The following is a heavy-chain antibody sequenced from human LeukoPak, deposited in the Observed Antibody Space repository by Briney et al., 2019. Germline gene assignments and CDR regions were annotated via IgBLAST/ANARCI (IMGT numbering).Heavy chain of an antibody. CDR1: GGSITSYY. CDR3: ARGGDGYTPFDY. Sequence: PSETLSLTCTVSGGSITSYYWSWIRQPPGKGLEWIGYIYYSGSTNYKPSLKSRLTISVDTSKNQFSLKLSSVTAADTAVYYCARGGDGYTPFDYWGQGTLVTVSS. D-gene: IGHD5-24*01. J-gene: IGHJ4*02. V-gene: IGHV4-59*01. CDR2: IYYSGST.